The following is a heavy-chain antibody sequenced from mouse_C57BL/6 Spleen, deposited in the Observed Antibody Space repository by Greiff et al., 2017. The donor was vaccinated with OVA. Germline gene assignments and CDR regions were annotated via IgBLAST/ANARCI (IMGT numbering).Heavy chain of an antibody. CDR2: IYPSDSET. CDR3: ARGGEGYAMDY. CDR1: GYTFTSYW. V-gene: IGHV1-61*01. J-gene: IGHJ4*01. Sequence: VKLQQPGAELVRPGSSVKLSCKASGYTFTSYWMDWVKQRPGQGLEWIGNIYPSDSETHYNQKFKDKATLTVDKSSSTAYMQLSSLTSEDSAVYYCARGGEGYAMDYWGQGTSVTVSS.